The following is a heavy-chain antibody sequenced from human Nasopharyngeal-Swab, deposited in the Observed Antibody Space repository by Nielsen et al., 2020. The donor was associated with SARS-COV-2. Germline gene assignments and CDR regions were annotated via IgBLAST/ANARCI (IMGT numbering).Heavy chain of an antibody. CDR3: ARGGDGYKTLDY. D-gene: IGHD5-24*01. J-gene: IGHJ4*02. CDR1: GGSISGYY. V-gene: IGHV4-59*01. CDR2: MYSSGST. Sequence: SETLSLTCSVSGGSISGYYWSWIRQPPGEGLEWIGYMYSSGSTTYNPSLKSRVSISVDTSKNQFSLKLGSVTAADTAVYYCARGGDGYKTLDYWGQGMLVTVSS.